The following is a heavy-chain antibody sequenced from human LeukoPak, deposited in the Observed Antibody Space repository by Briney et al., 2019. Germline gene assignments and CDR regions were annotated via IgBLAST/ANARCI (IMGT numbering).Heavy chain of an antibody. Sequence: PGGSLRLSCEASGFAFSSYWMHWVRQAPGKGLVWVSRINSDGSSTTYADSVKGRFTISKDNAKNTLYLQMNSLRAEDTALYYCVRDRGAYCGGDCYWGLDYWGQGTPVTVSS. CDR2: INSDGSST. J-gene: IGHJ4*02. CDR1: GFAFSSYW. V-gene: IGHV3-74*01. D-gene: IGHD2-21*02. CDR3: VRDRGAYCGGDCYWGLDY.